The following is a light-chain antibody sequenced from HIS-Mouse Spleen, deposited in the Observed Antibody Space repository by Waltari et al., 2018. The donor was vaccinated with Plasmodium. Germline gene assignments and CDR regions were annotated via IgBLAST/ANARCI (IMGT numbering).Light chain of an antibody. CDR2: QDS. V-gene: IGLV3-1*01. CDR1: KLGDKY. CDR3: QAWDSSTVV. J-gene: IGLJ2*01. Sequence: SYELTQPPSVSVSPGQTASITCSGDKLGDKYACWYQPKPGQSPVLVNYQDSKRPSGIPERFSGSNSGNTATLTISGTQAMDEADYYCQAWDSSTVVFGGGTKLTVL.